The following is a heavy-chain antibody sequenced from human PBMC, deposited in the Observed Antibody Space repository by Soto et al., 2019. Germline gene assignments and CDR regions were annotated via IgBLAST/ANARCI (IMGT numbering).Heavy chain of an antibody. CDR2: ISYDGNKK. J-gene: IGHJ4*02. CDR1: GFTFTSYS. D-gene: IGHD3-22*01. Sequence: GGSLRLSCAASGFTFTSYSLHWVRQAPGKGLEWMALISYDGNKKYYADSVKGRYTISRDNSRNTVFLHMNSLRAEDTAVYYCTRGCYDSSGYMFRYWGQGTPVTVSS. CDR3: TRGCYDSSGYMFRY. V-gene: IGHV3-30-3*01.